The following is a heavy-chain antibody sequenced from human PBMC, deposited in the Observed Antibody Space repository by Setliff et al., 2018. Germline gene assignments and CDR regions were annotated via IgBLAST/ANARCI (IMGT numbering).Heavy chain of an antibody. J-gene: IGHJ5*01. Sequence: GGSLRLSCAASGFTFSVYWMTWVRQAPGKGLEWVANIKHDGTEQKYVDSVKGRFTISRDNDKNSLHLQMNGLRVEDTAVYYCARDGGTGDSGIYFNIGFDSWGQGTQVTVSS. CDR2: IKHDGTEQ. D-gene: IGHD3-10*01. CDR1: GFTFSVYW. CDR3: ARDGGTGDSGIYFNIGFDS. V-gene: IGHV3-7*03.